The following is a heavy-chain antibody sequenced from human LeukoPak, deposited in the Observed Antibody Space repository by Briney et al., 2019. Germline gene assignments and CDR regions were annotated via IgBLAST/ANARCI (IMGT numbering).Heavy chain of an antibody. Sequence: GESLKISCKGSGYTFSSNWIGWVRQMPGKGLEWMGIIYPGDSDTRYSPSFQGQVTISADKSSSTAYLQWSSLKASDTAMYYCARQAGYYYDSSGYSSDYWGQGTLVTVSS. J-gene: IGHJ4*02. CDR3: ARQAGYYYDSSGYSSDY. CDR2: IYPGDSDT. CDR1: GYTFSSNW. D-gene: IGHD3-22*01. V-gene: IGHV5-51*01.